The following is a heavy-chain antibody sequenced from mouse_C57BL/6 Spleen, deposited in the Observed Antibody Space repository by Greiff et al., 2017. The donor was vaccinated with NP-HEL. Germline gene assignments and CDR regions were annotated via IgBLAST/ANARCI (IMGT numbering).Heavy chain of an antibody. V-gene: IGHV5-9-1*02. CDR3: TRGGDYSNWFAY. D-gene: IGHD2-5*01. Sequence: EVQVVESGEGLVKPGGSLKLSCAASGFTFSSYAMSWVRQTPEKRLEWVAYISSGGDYIYYADTVKGRFTISRDNARNTLYLQMSSLKSEDTAMYYCTRGGDYSNWFAYWGQGTLVTVSA. J-gene: IGHJ3*01. CDR2: ISSGGDYI. CDR1: GFTFSSYA.